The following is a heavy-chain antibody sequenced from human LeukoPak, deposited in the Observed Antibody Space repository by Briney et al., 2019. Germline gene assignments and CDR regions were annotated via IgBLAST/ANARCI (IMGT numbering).Heavy chain of an antibody. CDR2: ISGSGGST. CDR1: GFTFSSYA. D-gene: IGHD1-26*01. J-gene: IGHJ3*02. Sequence: GGSLRLSCAASGFTFSSYAMSWVRQAPGKGLEWVPAISGSGGSTYYADSVKGRFTISRDNSKNTLYLQMNSLRAEDTAVYYCATGGSSYDAFDIWGQGTMVTVSS. V-gene: IGHV3-23*01. CDR3: ATGGSSYDAFDI.